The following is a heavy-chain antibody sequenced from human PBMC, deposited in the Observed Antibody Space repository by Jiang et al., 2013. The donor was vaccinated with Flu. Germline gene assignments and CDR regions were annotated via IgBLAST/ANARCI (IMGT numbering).Heavy chain of an antibody. D-gene: IGHD6-19*01. J-gene: IGHJ1*01. V-gene: IGHV4-59*01. CDR3: ASLGQPYSSGWYEGYFQH. CDR1: GGSISSYY. Sequence: KPSETLSLTCTVSGGSISSYYWSWIRQPPGKGLEWIGYIYYSGSTNYNPSLKSRVTISVDTSKNQFSLKLSSVTAADTAVYYCASLGQPYSSGWYEGYFQHWGQGTLVTVSS. CDR2: IYYSGST.